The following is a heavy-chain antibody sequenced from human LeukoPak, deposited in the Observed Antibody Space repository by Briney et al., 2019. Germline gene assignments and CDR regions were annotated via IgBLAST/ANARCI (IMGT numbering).Heavy chain of an antibody. CDR2: IYSGGST. J-gene: IGHJ6*02. CDR1: GFTVSSNY. V-gene: IGHV3-53*01. CDR3: ARVYKGYSSGWAGFLDV. Sequence: GGSLRLSCAASGFTVSSNYMSWVRQAPGTGLEWVSVIYSGGSTYYAVSVKGRFTISRDNSKNTLYLQMNSLRAEDPAVYYCARVYKGYSSGWAGFLDVWGQGTTVTVSS. D-gene: IGHD6-19*01.